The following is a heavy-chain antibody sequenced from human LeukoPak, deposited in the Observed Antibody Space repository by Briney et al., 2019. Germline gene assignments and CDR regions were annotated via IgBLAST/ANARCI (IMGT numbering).Heavy chain of an antibody. CDR3: ARGLRRRSMIAVPRRALWFDP. Sequence: PSETLSLTCAVSGGSISSSNWWSWVRQPPGVRLEWIGEVNHSGSTNYNPSLKSRVTISVDTSKNQFSLKLSSVTAADTAVYYCARGLRRRSMIAVPRRALWFDPWGQGTPVTVSS. J-gene: IGHJ5*02. V-gene: IGHV4-4*02. CDR2: VNHSGST. D-gene: IGHD3-22*01. CDR1: GGSISSSNW.